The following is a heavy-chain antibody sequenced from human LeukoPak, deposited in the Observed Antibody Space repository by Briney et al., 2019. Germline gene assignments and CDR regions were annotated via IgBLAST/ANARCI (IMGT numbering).Heavy chain of an antibody. CDR2: IKSKTDGGTT. CDR3: TTGGRGYSYGFDH. V-gene: IGHV3-15*01. J-gene: IGHJ4*02. Sequence: GGSLRLSCAASGFTFSNAWMSWVRQAPGKGLEWVGRIKSKTDGGTTDYAAPVKGRFTISRDDSKNTLYLQMNSLKTEDTAVYYCTTGGRGYSYGFDHWGQGTLVTVSS. CDR1: GFTFSNAW. D-gene: IGHD5-18*01.